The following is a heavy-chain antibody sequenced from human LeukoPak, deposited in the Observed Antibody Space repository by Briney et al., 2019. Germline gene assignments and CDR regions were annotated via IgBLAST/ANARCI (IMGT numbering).Heavy chain of an antibody. V-gene: IGHV3-48*03. Sequence: SGGSLRLSCAASGFTFSSYEMNWVRQAPGKGLEWGSYISSSGSTIYYADSVKGRFTTSRDNAKNSLYLQMNSLRAEDTAVYYCARTMVRGVIIPFDYWGQGTLVTVSS. D-gene: IGHD3-10*01. CDR3: ARTMVRGVIIPFDY. J-gene: IGHJ4*02. CDR1: GFTFSSYE. CDR2: ISSSGSTI.